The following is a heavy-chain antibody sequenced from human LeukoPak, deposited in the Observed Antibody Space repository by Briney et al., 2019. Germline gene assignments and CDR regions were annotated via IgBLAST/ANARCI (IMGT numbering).Heavy chain of an antibody. CDR2: ISYDGSDK. V-gene: IGHV3-30*18. Sequence: PGGSLRLSCAASGFSFSTYVMHWVRQAPGKGLEWVTVISYDGSDKYYADSVKGRFTISRDNSRNTLYLQMNSLRVEDTAVYYCAKEVGSFTLDYWAQGPLVTVSS. CDR3: AKEVGSFTLDY. D-gene: IGHD1-26*01. CDR1: GFSFSTYV. J-gene: IGHJ4*02.